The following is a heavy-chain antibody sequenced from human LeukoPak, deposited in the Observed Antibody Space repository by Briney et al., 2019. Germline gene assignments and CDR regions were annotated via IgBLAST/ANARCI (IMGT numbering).Heavy chain of an antibody. D-gene: IGHD5-24*01. J-gene: IGHJ4*02. CDR1: GGSFSGYY. V-gene: IGHV4-34*01. CDR2: INHSGST. Sequence: SETLSLTCAVYGGSFSGYYWTWIRQPPGRGLEWIGEINHSGSTNYNPSLKSRVAISVDTSKSQFSLKLNSVTAADTAMYYCARGRDPYWGQGTLVTVSS. CDR3: ARGRDPY.